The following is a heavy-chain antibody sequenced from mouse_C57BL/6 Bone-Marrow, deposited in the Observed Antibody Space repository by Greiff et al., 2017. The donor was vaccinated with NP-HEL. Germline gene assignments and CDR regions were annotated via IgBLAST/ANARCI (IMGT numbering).Heavy chain of an antibody. CDR3: ARTITTVVARGFAD. CDR1: GFTFSNYD. CDR2: ISSDGGYT. D-gene: IGHD1-1*01. Sequence: EVHLVESGGDLVKPGGSLKLSCAASGFTFSNYDMSWVRQTPDQRLEWVATISSDGGYTYYPDSVKGRFTISRDNAKNTPYLQMSSLKSEDTAMYYCARTITTVVARGFADWGRGTLVTVSA. J-gene: IGHJ3*01. V-gene: IGHV5-6*01.